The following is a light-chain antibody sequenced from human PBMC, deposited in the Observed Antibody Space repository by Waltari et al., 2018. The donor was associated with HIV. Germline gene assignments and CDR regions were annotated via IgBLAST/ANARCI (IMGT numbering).Light chain of an antibody. J-gene: IGKJ5*01. Sequence: VMTQSPATLSVSPGERATLSCRASQSVKNNLAWYQQKPGQAPRLLIYGASTRATGIPARFSGSGSVAEFTLTINSLQSEDFAVYYCQQYHDWPPITFGQGTRLEIK. CDR1: QSVKNN. CDR2: GAS. V-gene: IGKV3-15*01. CDR3: QQYHDWPPIT.